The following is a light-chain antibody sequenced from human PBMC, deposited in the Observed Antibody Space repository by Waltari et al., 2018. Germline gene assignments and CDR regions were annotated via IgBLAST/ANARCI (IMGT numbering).Light chain of an antibody. CDR2: KAS. Sequence: TITCRASQSITKWLVWYQQKPGKAPKLLIYKASNLESGVPSRFSGSGSGTEFTLTISSLQPDDFATYYCQQYDNYWTFGQGTKVEIK. CDR1: QSITKW. J-gene: IGKJ1*01. CDR3: QQYDNYWT. V-gene: IGKV1-5*03.